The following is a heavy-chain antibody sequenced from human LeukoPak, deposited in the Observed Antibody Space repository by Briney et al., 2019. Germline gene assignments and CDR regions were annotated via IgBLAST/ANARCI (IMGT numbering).Heavy chain of an antibody. Sequence: PGGSLRLSCAASGFTFSSYSMNWVRQAPGKGLEWVSSISSSSSYIYYADSVKGRFTISRDNAKNSLYLQMNSLRAEDTAVYYCAKVLAAGPYYYYYMDVWGKGTTVTASS. D-gene: IGHD2-15*01. CDR1: GFTFSSYS. V-gene: IGHV3-21*01. CDR3: AKVLAAGPYYYYYMDV. J-gene: IGHJ6*03. CDR2: ISSSSSYI.